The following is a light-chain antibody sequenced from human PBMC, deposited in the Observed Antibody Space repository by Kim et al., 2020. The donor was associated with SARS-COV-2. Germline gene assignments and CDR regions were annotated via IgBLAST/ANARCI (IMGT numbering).Light chain of an antibody. V-gene: IGLV10-54*01. Sequence: QAGLTQPPSVSKGLRQTATLTCTGNSYIVGDQGASCLQQHQGHPHKLLSYSNNNLPTRISERFSAYKSVNTASLTITGLQPEDEDDYYCSAWDTSLSAVVFGGGTQLTVL. CDR2: SNN. CDR3: SAWDTSLSAVV. CDR1: SYIVGDQG. J-gene: IGLJ2*01.